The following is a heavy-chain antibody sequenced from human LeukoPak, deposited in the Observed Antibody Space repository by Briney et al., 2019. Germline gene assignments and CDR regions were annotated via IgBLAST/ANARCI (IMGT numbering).Heavy chain of an antibody. CDR3: ARDDLLHRNWFDP. J-gene: IGHJ5*02. CDR1: GFIFSSYE. Sequence: SGGSLRLSCAASGFIFSSYEMNWVRQAPGKGLECVSYISSSGSTIYYADSVKGRFTISRDNGKNSLYLQMNSLRVEDTAFYYCARDDLLHRNWFDPWGQGTLVTVSS. CDR2: ISSSGSTI. D-gene: IGHD3-22*01. V-gene: IGHV3-48*03.